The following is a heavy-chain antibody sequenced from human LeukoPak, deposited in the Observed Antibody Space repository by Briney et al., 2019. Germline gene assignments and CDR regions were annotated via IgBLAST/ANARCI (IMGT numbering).Heavy chain of an antibody. V-gene: IGHV4-59*08. CDR2: IYYSGST. CDR1: GGSISSYY. D-gene: IGHD6-13*01. Sequence: SETLSLTCTVSGGSISSYYWSWIRQPPGKGLEWIGYIYYSGSTNYNPSLKSRVTISVDTSKNQFSLKLSSVTAADTAVYYCARLGWPAAGIDYWGQGTLVTVPS. CDR3: ARLGWPAAGIDY. J-gene: IGHJ4*02.